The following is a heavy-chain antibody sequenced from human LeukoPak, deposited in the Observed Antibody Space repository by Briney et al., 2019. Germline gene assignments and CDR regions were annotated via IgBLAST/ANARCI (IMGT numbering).Heavy chain of an antibody. D-gene: IGHD2-2*01. V-gene: IGHV1-69*04. Sequence: GASVKVSCKASGGTFSSYAISWVRQAPGQGLEWMGRIIPILGIANYAQKFQGRVTITADKSTSTAYMELSSLRSEDTAVYYCAREVSQLLGTKIGTSRNWFDPWGQGTLVIVSS. CDR2: IIPILGIA. CDR3: AREVSQLLGTKIGTSRNWFDP. CDR1: GGTFSSYA. J-gene: IGHJ5*02.